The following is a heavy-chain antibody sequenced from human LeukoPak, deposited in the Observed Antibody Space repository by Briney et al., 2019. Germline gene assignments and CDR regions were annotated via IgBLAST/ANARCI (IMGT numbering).Heavy chain of an antibody. Sequence: GGSLRLPCVASGFTLSRNAMSWVRQAPGKGLEWVSYISSSGSTIYYADSVKGRFTISRDNAKNSLYLQMNSLRAEDTAVYYCAELGITMIGGVWGKGTTVTISS. D-gene: IGHD3-10*02. CDR1: GFTLSRNA. J-gene: IGHJ6*04. CDR2: ISSSGSTI. V-gene: IGHV3-48*03. CDR3: AELGITMIGGV.